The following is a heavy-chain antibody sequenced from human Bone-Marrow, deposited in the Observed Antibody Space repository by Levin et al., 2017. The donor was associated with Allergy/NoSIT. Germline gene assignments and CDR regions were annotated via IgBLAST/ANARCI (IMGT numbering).Heavy chain of an antibody. CDR3: ARVWLRGPYGDYGSFDAFDI. Sequence: GESLKISCAGSGFTFSSYNLNWVRKAPGKGLEWVSSISVSSTYIYYADSVKGRFTISRDNSKNSLYLQMNSLRAEDTAVYFCARVWLRGPYGDYGSFDAFDIWGQGTMVTVSP. V-gene: IGHV3-21*01. D-gene: IGHD4-17*01. J-gene: IGHJ3*02. CDR2: ISVSSTYI. CDR1: GFTFSSYN.